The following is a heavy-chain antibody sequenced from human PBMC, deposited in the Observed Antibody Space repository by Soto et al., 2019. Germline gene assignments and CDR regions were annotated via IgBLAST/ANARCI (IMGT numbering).Heavy chain of an antibody. CDR2: IYYSGST. V-gene: IGHV4-30-4*01. CDR3: ARDSGAYCSGGNCYNFDY. Sequence: SETLSHTCTLSGGPISSGHYYWSWIRQPPGKGLEWIGYIYYSGSTYYNPSLKSRVTISMDTSKNQFSLKLSSVTAADTAVYYCARDSGAYCSGGNCYNFDYWGQGTLVT. CDR1: GGPISSGHYY. J-gene: IGHJ4*02. D-gene: IGHD2-15*01.